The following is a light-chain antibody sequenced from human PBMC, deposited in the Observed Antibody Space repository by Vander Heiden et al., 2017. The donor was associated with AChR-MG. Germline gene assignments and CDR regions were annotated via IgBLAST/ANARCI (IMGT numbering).Light chain of an antibody. CDR1: TGAVTRVQD. J-gene: IGLJ3*02. CDR2: GAS. Sequence: QTVVTQEPSLPVSPRGTVTLTCHSSTGAVTRVQDLNWFQQTPGQSTRALIYGASNRHSWTPARFSGFLVGGKAALTLATVQPEDEAIYYRLLYDGDGGVFGGGTMLTVL. V-gene: IGLV7-43*01. CDR3: LLYDGDGGV.